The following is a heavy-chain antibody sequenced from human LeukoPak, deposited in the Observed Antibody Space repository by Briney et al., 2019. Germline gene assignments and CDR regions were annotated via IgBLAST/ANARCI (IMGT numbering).Heavy chain of an antibody. CDR2: IYPGDSDT. V-gene: IGHV5-51*01. CDR3: ARGSQLGHYYFDY. D-gene: IGHD1-1*01. CDR1: GYSLTSYW. J-gene: IGHJ4*02. Sequence: GESLKISCKGSGYSLTSYWIGWVRQMPGKGLEWMGIIYPGDSDTRYSPSFQGQVTISADKSINTAYLQWSSLKASDTAMYYCARGSQLGHYYFDYWGQGTLVTVSS.